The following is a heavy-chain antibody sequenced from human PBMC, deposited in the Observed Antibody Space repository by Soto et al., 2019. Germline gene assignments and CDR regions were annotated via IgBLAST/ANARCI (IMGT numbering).Heavy chain of an antibody. D-gene: IGHD3-22*01. Sequence: GQSLKISCKASGYSFTIWIGWVRQMPGKGLEWMGIVNPADSDFRYSPSFQGQVTISADKSISTTYLQWSSLKASDTAMYYCVRPDSSGYYVNWGQGTLVTVSS. J-gene: IGHJ4*02. CDR3: VRPDSSGYYVN. CDR2: VNPADSDF. CDR1: GYSFTIW. V-gene: IGHV5-51*01.